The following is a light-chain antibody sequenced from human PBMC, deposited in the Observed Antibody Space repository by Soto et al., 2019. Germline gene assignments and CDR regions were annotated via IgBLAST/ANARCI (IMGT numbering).Light chain of an antibody. CDR1: QLFSSN. CDR2: GSS. J-gene: IGKJ1*01. V-gene: IGKV3-15*01. CDR3: QQYHIWPSWT. Sequence: EIVMTQSPATLSVSPGESVTLSCRASQLFSSNLAWYQRRPGQAPRLLIYGSSTRATDSPARFSDSASGTDFTLTISSLQSEDFAVYFCQQYHIWPSWTFGQGTKVDIK.